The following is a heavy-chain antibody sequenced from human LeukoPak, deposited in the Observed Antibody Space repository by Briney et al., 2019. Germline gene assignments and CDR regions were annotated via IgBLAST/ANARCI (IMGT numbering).Heavy chain of an antibody. D-gene: IGHD6-13*01. CDR1: GFTFSSYE. Sequence: PGGSLRLSCAASGFTFSSYEMNWVRQAPGKGLEWVSYISSSGSTINYADSVKGRFTISRDNAKNSLYLRMNSLRAEDTAVYYCARGWGQYYGSSWLTVVDYWGQGTLVTVSS. V-gene: IGHV3-48*03. CDR2: ISSSGSTI. CDR3: ARGWGQYYGSSWLTVVDY. J-gene: IGHJ4*02.